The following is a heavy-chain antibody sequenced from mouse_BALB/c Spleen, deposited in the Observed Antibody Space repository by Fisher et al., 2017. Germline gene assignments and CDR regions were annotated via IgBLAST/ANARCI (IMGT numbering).Heavy chain of an antibody. V-gene: IGHV1-9*01. CDR3: AREGWSTTRDYAMDY. J-gene: IGHJ4*01. Sequence: KVKGKATFTADTSSNTAYMQLSSLTSEDSAVYYCAREGWSTTRDYAMDYWGQGTSVTVSS. D-gene: IGHD2-3*01.